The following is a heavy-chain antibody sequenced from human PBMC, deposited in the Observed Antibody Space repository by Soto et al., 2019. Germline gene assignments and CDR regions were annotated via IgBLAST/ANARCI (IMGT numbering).Heavy chain of an antibody. CDR1: GYTFTSLD. D-gene: IGHD3-10*01. J-gene: IGHJ4*02. V-gene: IGHV1-8*01. Sequence: ASVKVSCKASGYTFTSLDINWVRQAPGQGLEWMGWMSPSSGNTGYAQKFQDRVTMTRDTSISTAYMELSSLTSEDTAVYYCARGIFRGCDYWGQGTPVTVSS. CDR2: MSPSSGNT. CDR3: ARGIFRGCDY.